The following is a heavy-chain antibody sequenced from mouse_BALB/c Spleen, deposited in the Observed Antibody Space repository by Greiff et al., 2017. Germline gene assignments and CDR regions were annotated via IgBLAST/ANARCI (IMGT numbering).Heavy chain of an antibody. J-gene: IGHJ4*01. CDR1: GFTFTDYY. V-gene: IGHV7-3*02. CDR3: ARDLYGSSDDAMDY. D-gene: IGHD1-1*01. CDR2: IRNKANGYTT. Sequence: DVHLVASGGGLVQPGGSLRLSCATSGFTFTDYYMSWVRQPPGKALEWLGFIRNKANGYTTEYSASVKGRFTISRDNSQSILYLQMNTLRAEDSATDYGARDLYGSSDDAMDYWGQGTSVTVSA.